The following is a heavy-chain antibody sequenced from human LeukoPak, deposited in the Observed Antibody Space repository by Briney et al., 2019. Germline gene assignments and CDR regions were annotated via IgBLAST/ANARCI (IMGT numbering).Heavy chain of an antibody. V-gene: IGHV3-23*01. D-gene: IGHD1-1*01. CDR3: AKSESGTCYATCDK. CDR1: GFSFNNYA. CDR2: LSGQSS. Sequence: GGSLRLSCVGSGFSFNNYALNWVRQAPGKGLEWVSCLSGQSSFYADSVKDRLSFSRDSYKNTVYVQMTSLRAEDTAIYYCAKSESGTCYATCDKWGQGVLLTVSS. J-gene: IGHJ4*02.